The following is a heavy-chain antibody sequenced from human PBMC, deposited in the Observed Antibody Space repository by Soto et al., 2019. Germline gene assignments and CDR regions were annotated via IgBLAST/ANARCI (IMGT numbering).Heavy chain of an antibody. CDR3: AKYGGSRRVSYFDY. J-gene: IGHJ4*02. CDR2: INHSGST. Sequence: SETLSLTCAVYGGSFSGYYWSWIRQPPGKGLEWIGEINHSGSTNYNPSLKSRVTISVDTSKNQFSLKLSSVTAADTAVYYCAKYGGSRRVSYFDYWGQGTLVT. D-gene: IGHD2-15*01. CDR1: GGSFSGYY. V-gene: IGHV4-34*01.